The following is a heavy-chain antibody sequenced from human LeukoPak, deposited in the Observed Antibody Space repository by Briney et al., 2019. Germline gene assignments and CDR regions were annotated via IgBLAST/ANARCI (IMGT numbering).Heavy chain of an antibody. J-gene: IGHJ4*02. D-gene: IGHD2-15*01. CDR1: GFSFSTYA. V-gene: IGHV3-21*06. Sequence: GGSLRLSCTASGFSFSTYAMTWVRQAPGKGLEWISSMSSGSRYIYYADSVRGRFTISRDKTKNSLYLLMNNLRAEDTAIYYCARDRPTGASRVFVVQWGQGTPVTVSS. CDR2: MSSGSRYI. CDR3: ARDRPTGASRVFVVQ.